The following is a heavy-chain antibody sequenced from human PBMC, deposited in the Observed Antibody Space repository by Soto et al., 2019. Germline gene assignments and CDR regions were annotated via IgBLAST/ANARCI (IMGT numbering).Heavy chain of an antibody. Sequence: QVQLQESGPGLVKPSETLSLACTVSGGSFGKYYWSWIRQSPGKGLEWIGYIYYRGSTNYNPSLKSRATISIDTSKHQLALRLSSVTAADSAVYYCATGLFVPDNYFYYGVDVWGHGTAVTISS. CDR1: GGSFGKYY. V-gene: IGHV4-59*01. D-gene: IGHD2-21*01. CDR3: ATGLFVPDNYFYYGVDV. CDR2: IYYRGST. J-gene: IGHJ6*02.